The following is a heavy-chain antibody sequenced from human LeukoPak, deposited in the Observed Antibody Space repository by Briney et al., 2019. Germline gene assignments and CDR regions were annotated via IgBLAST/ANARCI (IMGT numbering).Heavy chain of an antibody. CDR2: IYSGGST. Sequence: PGGSLRLSCAASRFTVSSNYMSWVRQAPGKGLEWVSVIYSGGSTYYADSVKGRFTISRDNSKNTLYLQMNSLRAEDTAVYYCARSPRVVPAAIMREYYFDYWGQGTLVTVSS. CDR3: ARSPRVVPAAIMREYYFDY. D-gene: IGHD2-2*01. CDR1: RFTVSSNY. V-gene: IGHV3-53*01. J-gene: IGHJ4*02.